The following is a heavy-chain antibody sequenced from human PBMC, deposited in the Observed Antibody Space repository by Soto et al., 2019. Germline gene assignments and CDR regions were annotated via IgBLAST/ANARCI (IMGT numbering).Heavy chain of an antibody. V-gene: IGHV5-10-1*01. Sequence: PGESLKISCQASGYAFTNHWISWVRQMPGKGLEWMGRIDPSDSYINYSPSFEGRVTISADKSISSAYLQWNSVQASDTAVYYCARHYKPLTALTQFDHWGQGALVTVSS. CDR1: GYAFTNHW. CDR3: ARHYKPLTALTQFDH. CDR2: IDPSDSYI. D-gene: IGHD2-21*02. J-gene: IGHJ5*02.